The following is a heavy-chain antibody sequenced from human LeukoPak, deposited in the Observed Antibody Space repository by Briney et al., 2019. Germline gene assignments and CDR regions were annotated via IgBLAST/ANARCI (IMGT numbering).Heavy chain of an antibody. Sequence: PGGSLRLSCAASGFTFSSYAMTWVRQAPGKGLVWVSSINTDGRTTRYAASVQGRFTISRDNAKNTLYLQMNSLRVDDTAVYYCARAGASGWYAAGWFDPWGQGTLVTVSS. CDR2: INTDGRTT. V-gene: IGHV3-74*01. D-gene: IGHD6-19*01. CDR3: ARAGASGWYAAGWFDP. J-gene: IGHJ5*02. CDR1: GFTFSSYA.